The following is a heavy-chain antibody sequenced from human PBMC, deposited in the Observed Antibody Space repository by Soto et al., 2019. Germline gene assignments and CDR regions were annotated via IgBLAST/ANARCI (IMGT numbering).Heavy chain of an antibody. V-gene: IGHV5-51*01. CDR2: IYPGDSDT. D-gene: IGHD2-15*01. Sequence: PGESLKISCKGSGYSFTSYWIGWVRQMPGKGLEWMGIIYPGDSDTRYIPSFQGQVPISADKSISTAYLQWSSLKASDTAMYYCARQGYQTYYGMDVWGQGTTLTVSS. J-gene: IGHJ6*02. CDR1: GYSFTSYW. CDR3: ARQGYQTYYGMDV.